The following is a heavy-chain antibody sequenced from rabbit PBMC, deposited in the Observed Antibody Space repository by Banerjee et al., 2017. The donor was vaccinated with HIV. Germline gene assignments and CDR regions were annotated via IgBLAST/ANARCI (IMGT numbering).Heavy chain of an antibody. CDR1: GFSFSNNHY. Sequence: QEQLEESGGDLVKPEGSLTLTCTASGFSFSNNHYMSWVRQAPGKGLEWIACIHVGSSGSAYYASWARGRFTISKTSSTTVTLQMTSLTAADTATYFCASADGSSSGDWIYSSGFNLWGQGTLVTVS. J-gene: IGHJ4*01. V-gene: IGHV1S45*01. D-gene: IGHD1-1*01. CDR3: ASADGSSSGDWIYSSGFNL. CDR2: IHVGSSGSA.